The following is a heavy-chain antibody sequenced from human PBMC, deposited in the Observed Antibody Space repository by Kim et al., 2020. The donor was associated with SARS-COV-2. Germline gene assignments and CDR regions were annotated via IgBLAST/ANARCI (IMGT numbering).Heavy chain of an antibody. V-gene: IGHV3-23*01. CDR2: ISGDATRT. Sequence: GGSLRLSCAASGFTFRNYDLSWVRQAPGKGPEWVSVISGDATRTYYENSVKGRFTVSRDNSRNTLSLQMNSLRAEDTAVCFCTRDAFY. J-gene: IGHJ3*01. CDR1: GFTFRNYD. CDR3: TRDAFY.